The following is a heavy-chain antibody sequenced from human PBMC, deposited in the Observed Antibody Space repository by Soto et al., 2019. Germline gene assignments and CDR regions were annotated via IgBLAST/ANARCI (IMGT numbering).Heavy chain of an antibody. CDR3: ARGWSYDTLTAYSY. CDR2: IIPMFGTS. CDR1: GGTFNRYA. J-gene: IGHJ4*02. Sequence: SVKVSCKASGGTFNRYAISGVRQAPGQGLEWMGGIIPMFGTSNYAQKFQGRVTVTADESTSTAYMELSSLRSEDTAVYYCARGWSYDTLTAYSYWGQGTLVTVSS. V-gene: IGHV1-69*13. D-gene: IGHD3-9*01.